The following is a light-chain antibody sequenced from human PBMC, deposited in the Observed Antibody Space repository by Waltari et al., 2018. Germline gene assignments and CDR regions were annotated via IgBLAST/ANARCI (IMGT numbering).Light chain of an antibody. V-gene: IGLV4-69*01. CDR2: LNSDGSH. CDR3: QTWGTGIEV. J-gene: IGLJ3*02. CDR1: SGHSSYA. Sequence: QLVLTQSPSASASLGASVKLTCTLSSGHSSYAIAWPQQQPEKGPRYLMRLNSDGSHSKGDRIPDRFPGSSSGAERYLTISSLQAEDEADYYCQTWGTGIEVFGGGTKLTVL.